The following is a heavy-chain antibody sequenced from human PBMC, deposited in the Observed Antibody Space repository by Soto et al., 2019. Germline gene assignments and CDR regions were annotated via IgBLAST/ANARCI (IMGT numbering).Heavy chain of an antibody. CDR2: IYASGST. Sequence: PSETLSLTCTVSGGSIRSYYWNWIRQPAGKGLEWIGRIYASGSTNYNPSLKSRVTMFIDTSKNQFSLRLSPVTAADTAVYYCAGIGEEVYYGMDVWGQGTTVTVSS. J-gene: IGHJ6*02. V-gene: IGHV4-4*07. CDR3: AGIGEEVYYGMDV. D-gene: IGHD1-26*01. CDR1: GGSIRSYY.